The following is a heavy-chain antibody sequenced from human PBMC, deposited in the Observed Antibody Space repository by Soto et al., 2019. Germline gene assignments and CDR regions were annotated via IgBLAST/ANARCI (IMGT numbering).Heavy chain of an antibody. CDR1: GGSVSSHDYD. CDR3: ARRKSLDV. D-gene: IGHD3-10*01. CDR2: VHDRETA. Sequence: QLQLQESGPGLLRPSQTLSLTCSLSGGSVSSHDYDWTWVRQRPGKGLEWIGFVHDRETADYNPSLQSRVSISVDTFKNKFSLRLSSVTAADSGVYYCARRKSLDVWGQGITVIVSS. J-gene: IGHJ6*02. V-gene: IGHV4-30-4*08.